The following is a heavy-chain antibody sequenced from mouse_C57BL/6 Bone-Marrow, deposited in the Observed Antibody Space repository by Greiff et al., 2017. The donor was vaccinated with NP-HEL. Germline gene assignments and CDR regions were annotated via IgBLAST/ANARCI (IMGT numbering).Heavy chain of an antibody. CDR1: GFTFSSYA. CDR2: ISDGGSYT. D-gene: IGHD1-1*01. CDR3: ARGYVSSILYFDV. J-gene: IGHJ1*03. V-gene: IGHV5-4*03. Sequence: EVKLMESGGGLVKPGGSLKLSCAASGFTFSSYAMSWVRQTPEKRLEWVATISDGGSYTYYPDNVKGRFTFSRDNAKNNLYLQMSHLKSEDTAMYYCARGYVSSILYFDVWGTGTTVTVSS.